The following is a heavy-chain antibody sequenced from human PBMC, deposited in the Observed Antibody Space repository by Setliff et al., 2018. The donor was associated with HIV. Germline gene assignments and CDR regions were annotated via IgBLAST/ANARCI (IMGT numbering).Heavy chain of an antibody. Sequence: SETLSLTCAVYGGSFSGSYWSWIRQPPGKGLEWIGEINHSGSTNYSPSLKSRVTISVDTSENQFSLRLNSVTAADTAVYYCARYRYYYDSSGYGRWFDPWGQGTLVTVSS. D-gene: IGHD3-22*01. CDR3: ARYRYYYDSSGYGRWFDP. J-gene: IGHJ5*02. V-gene: IGHV4-34*01. CDR2: INHSGST. CDR1: GGSFSGSY.